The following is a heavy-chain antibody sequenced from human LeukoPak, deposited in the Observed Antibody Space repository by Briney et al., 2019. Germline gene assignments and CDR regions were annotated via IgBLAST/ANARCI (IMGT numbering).Heavy chain of an antibody. Sequence: PGGSLRLSCAASGFTFSSYGMHWVRQAPGKGLEWVAVIWYDGSNKYYADSVKGRFTISRDNSKNTLYLQMNSLRAEDTAVYYCARGNYYDSSGSLYAFFGYWGQGTLVTVSS. CDR2: IWYDGSNK. V-gene: IGHV3-33*08. CDR3: ARGNYYDSSGSLYAFFGY. J-gene: IGHJ4*02. CDR1: GFTFSSYG. D-gene: IGHD3-22*01.